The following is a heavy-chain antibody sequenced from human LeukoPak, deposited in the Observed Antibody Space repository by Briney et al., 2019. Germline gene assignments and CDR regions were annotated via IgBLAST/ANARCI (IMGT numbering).Heavy chain of an antibody. J-gene: IGHJ4*02. CDR2: IKQDGSEK. Sequence: GGSLRLSCAASGFTFSSYSMSWVRQAPGKGLEWVANIKQDGSEKYYVDSVKGRFTISRDNAKNSLYLQMNSLRAEDTAVYYCARAHHRRVYDYVWGSYPYWGQGTLVTVSS. V-gene: IGHV3-7*01. CDR3: ARAHHRRVYDYVWGSYPY. CDR1: GFTFSSYS. D-gene: IGHD3-16*02.